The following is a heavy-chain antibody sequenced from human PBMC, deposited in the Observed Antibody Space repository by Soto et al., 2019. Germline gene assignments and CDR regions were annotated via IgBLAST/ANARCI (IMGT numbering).Heavy chain of an antibody. CDR1: GGTFSSYA. CDR3: ARVPDYYDSSGYPDV. Sequence: GASVKVSCKASGGTFSSYAISWVRQAPGQGLEWMGGIIPIFGTANYAQKFQGRVTITADESTSTAYMELSSLRSEDTAVYYCARVPDYYDSSGYPDVWGQGTTVTVSS. CDR2: IIPIFGTA. D-gene: IGHD3-22*01. V-gene: IGHV1-69*13. J-gene: IGHJ6*02.